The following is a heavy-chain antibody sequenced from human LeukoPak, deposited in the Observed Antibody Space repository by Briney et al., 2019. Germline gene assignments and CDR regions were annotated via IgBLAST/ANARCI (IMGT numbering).Heavy chain of an antibody. J-gene: IGHJ4*02. CDR2: IGYNGVDK. CDR3: ARGTDSGYDSTGSFDY. V-gene: IGHV3-30*04. CDR1: GFTFSSYP. D-gene: IGHD5-12*01. Sequence: GGSLRLSCTASGFTFSSYPMHWVRQAPGKGLEWVAVIGYNGVDKYYTDSVKGRFTISRDNAKNSLYLQMNSLRDDDTAVYYCARGTDSGYDSTGSFDYWGQGALVTVSS.